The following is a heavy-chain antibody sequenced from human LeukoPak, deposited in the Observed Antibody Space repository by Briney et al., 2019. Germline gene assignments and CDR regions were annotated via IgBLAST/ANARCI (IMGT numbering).Heavy chain of an antibody. V-gene: IGHV1-8*02. CDR1: GYTFTSYD. D-gene: IGHD3-10*01. Sequence: VASVKVSCKASGYTFTSYDINWVRQATGQGLEWMGWMNPNSGNTGYAQKFQGRVTMTRNTSISTAYMELSSLRSEDTAVYYCARGERLLWFGELLYWDYWGQGTLVTVSS. J-gene: IGHJ4*02. CDR3: ARGERLLWFGELLYWDY. CDR2: MNPNSGNT.